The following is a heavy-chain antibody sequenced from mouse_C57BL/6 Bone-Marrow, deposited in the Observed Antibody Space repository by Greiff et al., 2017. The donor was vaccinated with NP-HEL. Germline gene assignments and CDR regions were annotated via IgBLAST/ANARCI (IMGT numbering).Heavy chain of an antibody. D-gene: IGHD1-1*01. CDR1: GFNISSYG. Sequence: DVKLVESGGDLVKPGGSLKLSCAASGFNISSYGMSWVRQTPDKRLEWVATISSGGSYTDYPSSVKGRFTISRDNAKNTLYLQMSSLKSEDTAMYYWARPGFITAVVAKAYWGQGTLVTVSA. J-gene: IGHJ3*01. CDR3: ARPGFITAVVAKAY. V-gene: IGHV5-6*02. CDR2: ISSGGSYT.